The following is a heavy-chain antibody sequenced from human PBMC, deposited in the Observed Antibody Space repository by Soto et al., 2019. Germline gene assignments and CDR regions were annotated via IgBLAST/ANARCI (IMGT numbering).Heavy chain of an antibody. Sequence: GGSLRLSCAASGFIFISYSMNWVRQAQWKGLEWVSTISSSSSYIYYADSVKGRFTISRDNAKNSLYLQMNSLRAEDTAVYYCARNRGDDFWSGYYTMDPYCMDVWGKGTTVTVS. CDR2: ISSSSSYI. CDR1: GFIFISYS. CDR3: ARNRGDDFWSGYYTMDPYCMDV. J-gene: IGHJ6*03. D-gene: IGHD3-3*01. V-gene: IGHV3-21*01.